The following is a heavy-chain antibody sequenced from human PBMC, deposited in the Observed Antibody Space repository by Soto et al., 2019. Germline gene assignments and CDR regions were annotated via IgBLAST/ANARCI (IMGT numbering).Heavy chain of an antibody. J-gene: IGHJ6*03. V-gene: IGHV3-13*01. D-gene: IGHD3-3*01. CDR1: GFTFSSYD. CDR3: ARGGVDFWSGYYASYYYMDV. Sequence: GGSLRLSCAASGFTFSSYDMHWVRQATGKGLEWVSAIGTAGDTYYPGSVKGRFTISRENAKNSLYLQMNSLRAGDTAVYYCARGGVDFWSGYYASYYYMDVWGKGTTVTVSS. CDR2: IGTAGDT.